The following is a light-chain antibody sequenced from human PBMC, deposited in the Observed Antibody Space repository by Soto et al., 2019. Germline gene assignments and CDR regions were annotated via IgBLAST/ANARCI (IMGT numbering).Light chain of an antibody. CDR3: LLSYNGPYV. Sequence: HADLTEDPSLTFSPGGTVTLTCVSSTGAVTNGHYPYWFQQKPGQAPRTLIYDTTNRHSWTPARFSGSLLGGKAALTLSGAQPEDEAEYYCLLSYNGPYVFGTGTKVTVL. CDR2: DTT. J-gene: IGLJ1*01. CDR1: TGAVTNGHY. V-gene: IGLV7-46*01.